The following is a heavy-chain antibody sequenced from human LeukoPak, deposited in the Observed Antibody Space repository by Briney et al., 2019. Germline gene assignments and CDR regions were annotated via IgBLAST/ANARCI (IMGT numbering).Heavy chain of an antibody. CDR1: GVTFSRDW. V-gene: IGHV3-74*01. D-gene: IGHD3-22*01. Sequence: PGGCLRLSGAGAGVTFSRDWMHWVGQAPGKGLVWVSSINSDGRSTSYADSVKGRFTISRDNAKNTLYLQMNSLRAEDTAVYYCARVSSPLQTYYYDSSGDYYFDYWGQGTLVTVSS. CDR2: INSDGRST. CDR3: ARVSSPLQTYYYDSSGDYYFDY. J-gene: IGHJ4*02.